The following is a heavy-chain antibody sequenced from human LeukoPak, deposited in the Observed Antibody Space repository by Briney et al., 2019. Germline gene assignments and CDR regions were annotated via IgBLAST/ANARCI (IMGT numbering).Heavy chain of an antibody. CDR1: GFTFSSYA. V-gene: IGHV3-23*01. Sequence: PGGSLRLSCAASGFTFSSYAMSWVRQAPGKGLEWVSAISGSGGSTYYADSVKGRFTISRDNSKNPLYLQMNSLRAEDTAVYYCAKDGYDYYYYYMDVWAKGPRSPSP. D-gene: IGHD1-1*01. CDR3: AKDGYDYYYYYMDV. CDR2: ISGSGGST. J-gene: IGHJ6*03.